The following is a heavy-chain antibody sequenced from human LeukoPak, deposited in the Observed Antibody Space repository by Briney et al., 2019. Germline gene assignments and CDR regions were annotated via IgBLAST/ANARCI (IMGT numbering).Heavy chain of an antibody. CDR1: GGTFNSYA. D-gene: IGHD6-13*01. V-gene: IGHV1-46*02. J-gene: IGHJ5*02. Sequence: ASVKVSCKASGGTFNSYAINWVRQAPGQGLEWMGIINPSGGSTSYAQKFQGRVTMTRDTSTSTVYMELSSLRSEDTAVYYCAREEGSSSPFDPWGQGTLVTVSS. CDR3: AREEGSSSPFDP. CDR2: INPSGGST.